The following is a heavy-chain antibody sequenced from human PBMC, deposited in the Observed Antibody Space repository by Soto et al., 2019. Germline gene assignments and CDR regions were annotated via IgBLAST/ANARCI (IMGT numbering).Heavy chain of an antibody. D-gene: IGHD7-27*01. V-gene: IGHV4-59*11. CDR1: GGSLNNHY. J-gene: IGHJ4*02. CDR3: ARANWYSEY. Sequence: QVHLQESGPGLVKPSETLSLTCTVSGGSLNNHYWSWIRQPPGKGLEWIVYIYYTGSTNYNPSLKSRVTMSVDTSKNQFSLNLTSLTAADTAIYDCARANWYSEYWGQGTLVTVSS. CDR2: IYYTGST.